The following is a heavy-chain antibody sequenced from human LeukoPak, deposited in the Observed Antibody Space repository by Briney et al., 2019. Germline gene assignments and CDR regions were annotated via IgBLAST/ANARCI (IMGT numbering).Heavy chain of an antibody. CDR3: ASSLWFGELSNHPYYFDY. J-gene: IGHJ4*02. V-gene: IGHV1-69*13. CDR1: GGTFSSYA. D-gene: IGHD3-10*01. CDR2: IILIFGTA. Sequence: SVKVSCKASGGTFSSYAISWVRQAPGQGLEWMGGIILIFGTANYAQKFQGRVTITADESTSTAYMELSSLRSEDTAVYYCASSLWFGELSNHPYYFDYWGQGTLVTVSS.